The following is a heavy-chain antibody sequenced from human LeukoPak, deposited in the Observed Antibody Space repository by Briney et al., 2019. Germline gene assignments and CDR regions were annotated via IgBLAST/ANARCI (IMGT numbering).Heavy chain of an antibody. V-gene: IGHV3-21*01. Sequence: GGSLRLSCAASGFTFSSYSMNWVRQAPGKGLEWVSSISSSSSYIYYADSVKGRFTISRDNAKNSLYLQMNSLRAEGTAVYYCARVGMTTVVTPPWYFDLWGRGTLVTVSS. D-gene: IGHD4-23*01. CDR3: ARVGMTTVVTPPWYFDL. J-gene: IGHJ2*01. CDR2: ISSSSSYI. CDR1: GFTFSSYS.